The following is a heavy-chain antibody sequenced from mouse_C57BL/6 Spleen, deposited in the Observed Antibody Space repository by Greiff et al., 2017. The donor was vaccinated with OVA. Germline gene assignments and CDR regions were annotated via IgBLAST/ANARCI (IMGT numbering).Heavy chain of an antibody. V-gene: IGHV6-3*01. Sequence: DVMLVESGGGLVQPGGSMKLSCVASGFTFSNYWMNWVRQSPEKGLEWVAQIRLKSDNYATHYAESVKGRFTISRDDSKSSVYLQMNNLRAEDTGIYYCTPYRGSSYSYAMDYWGQGTSVTVSS. CDR3: TPYRGSSYSYAMDY. CDR1: GFTFSNYW. D-gene: IGHD1-1*01. J-gene: IGHJ4*01. CDR2: IRLKSDNYAT.